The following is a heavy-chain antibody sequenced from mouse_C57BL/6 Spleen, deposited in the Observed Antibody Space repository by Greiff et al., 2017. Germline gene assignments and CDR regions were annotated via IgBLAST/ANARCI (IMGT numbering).Heavy chain of an antibody. D-gene: IGHD2-12*01. Sequence: EVMLVESGGGLVQPKGSLKLSCAASGFCFNTYAMNWVRQAPGKGLEGVARIRSKSNNYATYYADAVKDRFTISRDDSESMLYLQMNNLKTEDTAMYYCERQHCYYCFDYWAQGTTLTDSS. J-gene: IGHJ2*01. CDR3: ERQHCYYCFDY. CDR2: IRSKSNNYAT. V-gene: IGHV10-1*01. CDR1: GFCFNTYA.